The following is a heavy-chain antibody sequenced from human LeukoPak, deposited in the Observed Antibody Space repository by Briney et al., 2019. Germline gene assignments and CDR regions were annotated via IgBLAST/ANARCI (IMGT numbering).Heavy chain of an antibody. CDR3: DKSNSRGSCSGGSCYDY. D-gene: IGHD2-15*01. Sequence: SQTLSLTCAISGDSVSSNSAAWNWIRQSPSRGLEWLGRTYYRSKWYNDYAVSVKSRITINPDTSKNHFPLQMNSVTPEATAVYYCDKSNSRGSCSGGSCYDYWGQGTLVTVSS. CDR2: TYYRSKWYN. V-gene: IGHV6-1*01. CDR1: GDSVSSNSAA. J-gene: IGHJ4*02.